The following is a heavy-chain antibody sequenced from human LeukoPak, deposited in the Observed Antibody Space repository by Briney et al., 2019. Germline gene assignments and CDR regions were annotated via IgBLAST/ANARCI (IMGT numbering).Heavy chain of an antibody. V-gene: IGHV4-34*01. CDR3: ARECSGGSCLDY. J-gene: IGHJ4*02. CDR2: INHSGST. D-gene: IGHD2-15*01. CDR1: GGSFSGYY. Sequence: PSETLSLTCAVYGGSFSGYYWSWIRQPPGMGLEWIGEINHSGSTNYNPSLKSRVTISVDTSKNQFSLKLSSVTAADTAVYYCARECSGGSCLDYWGQGTLVTVSS.